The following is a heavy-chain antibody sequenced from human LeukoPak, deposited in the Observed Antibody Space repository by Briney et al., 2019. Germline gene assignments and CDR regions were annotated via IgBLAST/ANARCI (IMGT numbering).Heavy chain of an antibody. Sequence: SVKVSCKASGGTFSSYAISWVRRAPGQGLEWMGRIFPIFATANYAQKFQGRVTITADESTSTAYMELSSLRSEDTAVYYCARESGSYEAYFDYWGQGTLVTVSS. V-gene: IGHV1-69*13. J-gene: IGHJ4*02. CDR1: GGTFSSYA. D-gene: IGHD1-26*01. CDR2: IFPIFATA. CDR3: ARESGSYEAYFDY.